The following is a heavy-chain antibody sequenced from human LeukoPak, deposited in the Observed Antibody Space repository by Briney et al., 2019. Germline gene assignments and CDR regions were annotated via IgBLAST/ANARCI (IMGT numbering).Heavy chain of an antibody. CDR3: GRGGYDMYD. V-gene: IGHV3-66*01. CDR2: INRDGRT. J-gene: IGHJ6*02. Sequence: GGSLRLSCAASGFSVSNNYMSWVRQAPGKGLEWVSTINRDGRTFHADSVKGSFTISRDNSRNTLYLQMNSLRAEDTAVYYCGRGGYDMYDWGQGTTDSVSS. D-gene: IGHD2-2*01. CDR1: GFSVSNNY.